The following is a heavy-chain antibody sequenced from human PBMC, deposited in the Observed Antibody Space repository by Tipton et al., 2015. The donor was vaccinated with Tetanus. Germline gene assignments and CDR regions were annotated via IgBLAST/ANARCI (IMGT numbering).Heavy chain of an antibody. V-gene: IGHV4-59*01. CDR1: GGSISSYY. Sequence: TLSLTCTVSGGSISSYYWSWIRQPPGKGLEWIGYIYYSGSTNYNPSLKSRVTISVDTSKNQFSLKLSSVTAADTAVYYCARDMWAAAGSYYAYGMDVWGQGPTVTVSS. CDR2: IYYSGST. J-gene: IGHJ6*02. D-gene: IGHD6-13*01. CDR3: ARDMWAAAGSYYAYGMDV.